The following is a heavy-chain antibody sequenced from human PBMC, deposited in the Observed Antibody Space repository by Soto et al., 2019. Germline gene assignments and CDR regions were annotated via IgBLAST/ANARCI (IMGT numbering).Heavy chain of an antibody. D-gene: IGHD4-17*01. CDR2: IYYTGST. Sequence: SETLSLTCTVSGSSISPYYWSWIRQPPGKGLQWIGYIYYTGSTKYNPSLKSRVTLSLGTSRNQLSLKLSSVTAADTAVYYCTRVGGYYGDYPNFDYWGPGTLVTV. CDR1: GSSISPYY. CDR3: TRVGGYYGDYPNFDY. J-gene: IGHJ4*02. V-gene: IGHV4-59*01.